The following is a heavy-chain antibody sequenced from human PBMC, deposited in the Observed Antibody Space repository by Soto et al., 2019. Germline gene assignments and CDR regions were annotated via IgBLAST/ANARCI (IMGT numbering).Heavy chain of an antibody. D-gene: IGHD1-1*01. V-gene: IGHV1-69*06. CDR2: VISASGSV. CDR1: GRIFSSFP. CDR3: ARVGSRDAYNHVLDH. J-gene: IGHJ1*01. Sequence: QVQVVQSGAEVKKPGSSVKISCKASGRIFSSFPTSWVRQVPGQGLEWMGGVISASGSVTYAPKFQGRVTITAVNSAGMGYLELTSLTSEDTAIYYCARVGSRDAYNHVLDHWGPGTMVTVSS.